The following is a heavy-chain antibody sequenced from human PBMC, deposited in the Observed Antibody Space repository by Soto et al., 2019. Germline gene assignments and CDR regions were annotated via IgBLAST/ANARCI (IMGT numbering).Heavy chain of an antibody. CDR3: ARLPAYSSPHDAFDI. Sequence: RGESLKISCKGSGYSFTSYWIGWVRQMPGKGLEWMGIIYPGDSDTRYSPSFQGQVTISADKSISTAYLQWSSLKASDTAMYYCARLPAYSSPHDAFDIWGQGTMVTVSS. D-gene: IGHD6-13*01. CDR1: GYSFTSYW. J-gene: IGHJ3*02. V-gene: IGHV5-51*01. CDR2: IYPGDSDT.